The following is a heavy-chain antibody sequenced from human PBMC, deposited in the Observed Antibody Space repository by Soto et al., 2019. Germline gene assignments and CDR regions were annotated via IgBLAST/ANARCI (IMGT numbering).Heavy chain of an antibody. J-gene: IGHJ4*02. CDR2: IRSKAYGGTT. CDR3: TRASRSPFDY. Sequence: PGGSLRLSCAASGFTFSSYAMSWFRQAPGKGLEWVGFIRSKAYGGTTEYAASVKGRFTISRDDSKSIAYLQMNSLKTEDTAVYYCTRASRSPFDYWGQGNLVTVS. V-gene: IGHV3-49*03. CDR1: GFTFSSYA.